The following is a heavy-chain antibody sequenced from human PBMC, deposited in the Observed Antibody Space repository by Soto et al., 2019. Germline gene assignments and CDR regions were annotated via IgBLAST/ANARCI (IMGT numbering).Heavy chain of an antibody. CDR2: ISYDGSNK. D-gene: IGHD2-8*01. V-gene: IGHV3-30-3*01. CDR3: ARAPRHCTNGVCYYLDY. CDR1: GFTFSSYA. J-gene: IGHJ4*02. Sequence: GGSLRLSCAASGFTFSSYAMHWVRQSPGKGLEWVAVISYDGSNKYYADSVKGRFTISRDNSKNTLYLQMNSLRAEDTAVYYCARAPRHCTNGVCYYLDYWGQGTLVTVSS.